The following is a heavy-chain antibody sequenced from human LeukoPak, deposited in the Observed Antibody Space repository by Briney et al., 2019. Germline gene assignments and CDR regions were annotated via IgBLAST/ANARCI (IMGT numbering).Heavy chain of an antibody. CDR1: GFTFSSYA. Sequence: PGGSLRLSCAASGFTFSSYAMSWVRQAPGKGLEWVSAISGSGGSTYYADSVKGRFTISRDNSKNTLYLQMNSLRAEDTAVYYCAKDRVTMVRGVITLDYWGQGTLVTVSS. J-gene: IGHJ4*02. CDR2: ISGSGGST. CDR3: AKDRVTMVRGVITLDY. D-gene: IGHD3-10*01. V-gene: IGHV3-23*01.